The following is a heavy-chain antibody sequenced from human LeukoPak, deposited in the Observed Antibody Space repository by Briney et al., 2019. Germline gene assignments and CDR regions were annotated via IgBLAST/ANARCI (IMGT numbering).Heavy chain of an antibody. J-gene: IGHJ6*02. D-gene: IGHD2-2*01. V-gene: IGHV3-15*07. Sequence: GGSLRLSCAASGFTFSNAWMNWVRQAPGKGLEWVGRIKNKFDGGTIDYAAPVKGRFTISRDDSKNTLYLQMHSLKTEDTAIYYCPTDPVVPTLKRYYFGMDVWGQGTPVTVSS. CDR3: PTDPVVPTLKRYYFGMDV. CDR2: IKNKFDGGTI. CDR1: GFTFSNAW.